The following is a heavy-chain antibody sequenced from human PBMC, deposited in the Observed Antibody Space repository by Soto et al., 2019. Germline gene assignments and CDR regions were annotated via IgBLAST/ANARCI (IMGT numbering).Heavy chain of an antibody. CDR1: GYTFTSYG. Sequence: GASVKVSCKASGYTFTSYGISWVRQAPGQGLEWMGWISAYNGNTNYAQKLQGRVTMTTDTSTSTAYMELRSLRSDDTAVYYCARDSHDCTNGVCLHKWFDPWGQGTRVTVS. D-gene: IGHD2-8*01. V-gene: IGHV1-18*01. J-gene: IGHJ5*02. CDR3: ARDSHDCTNGVCLHKWFDP. CDR2: ISAYNGNT.